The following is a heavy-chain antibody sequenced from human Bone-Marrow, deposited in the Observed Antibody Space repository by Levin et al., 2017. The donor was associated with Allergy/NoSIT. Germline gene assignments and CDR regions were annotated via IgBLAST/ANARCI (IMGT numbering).Heavy chain of an antibody. CDR3: AETPRVGYHDSSGYYFPA. J-gene: IGHJ4*02. Sequence: PWASVKVSCKASGGTFSNSAISWLRQAPGQRLEWMGGIIPLFNSANYAQKFQDRVSITADTSRNTAYMEMTNLTSADTAVYYCAETPRVGYHDSSGYYFPAWGQGTLVTVSS. CDR1: GGTFSNSA. D-gene: IGHD3-22*01. CDR2: IIPLFNSA. V-gene: IGHV1-69*06.